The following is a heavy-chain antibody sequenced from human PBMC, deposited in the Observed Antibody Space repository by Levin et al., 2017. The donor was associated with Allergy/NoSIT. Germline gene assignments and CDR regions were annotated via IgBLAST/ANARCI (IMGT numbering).Heavy chain of an antibody. CDR2: IIPIFGTA. CDR1: GGTFSSYA. Sequence: GGSLRLSCKASGGTFSSYAISWVRQAPGQGLEWMGGIIPIFGTANYAQKFQGRVTITADESTSTAYMELSSLRSEDTAVYYCARGSEDIVVVPAAISWFDPWGQGTLVTVSS. V-gene: IGHV1-69*01. J-gene: IGHJ5*02. D-gene: IGHD2-2*02. CDR3: ARGSEDIVVVPAAISWFDP.